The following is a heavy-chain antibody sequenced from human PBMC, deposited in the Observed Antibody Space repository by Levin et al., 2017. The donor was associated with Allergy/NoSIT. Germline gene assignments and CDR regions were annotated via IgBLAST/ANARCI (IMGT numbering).Heavy chain of an antibody. D-gene: IGHD6-13*01. CDR2: ISSNGGST. V-gene: IGHV3-64D*06. CDR1: GFTFSSYA. CDR3: VTSPTTAGKEGVH. Sequence: GESLKISCSASGFTFSSYAMHWVRQAPGKGLEYVSAISSNGGSTYYAHSAKGRFSISRDNSKNTLYLQMSSLRAEDTAVYYCVTSPTTAGKEGVHWGQGNLVTVSS. J-gene: IGHJ4*02.